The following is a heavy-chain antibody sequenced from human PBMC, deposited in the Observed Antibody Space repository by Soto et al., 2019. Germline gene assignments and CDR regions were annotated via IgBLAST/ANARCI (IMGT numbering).Heavy chain of an antibody. V-gene: IGHV3-33*01. CDR1: GFTFSSYG. J-gene: IGHJ4*02. D-gene: IGHD5-12*01. CDR3: GRGMGGYSEGPDY. CDR2: FYYDGSTK. Sequence: QVQLVESGGGVVQPGRSLRLPCAASGFTFSSYGMHWVRQAPGKGLEWVAVFYYDGSTKYYADSVKGRFNISRDNSKNTLYLQMNSLRAEDTAVYYCGRGMGGYSEGPDYWGQGTLVTVSS.